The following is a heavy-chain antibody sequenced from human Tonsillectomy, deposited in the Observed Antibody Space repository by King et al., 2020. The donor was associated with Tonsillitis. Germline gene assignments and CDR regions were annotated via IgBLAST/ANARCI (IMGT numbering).Heavy chain of an antibody. V-gene: IGHV1-69*01. D-gene: IGHD3-22*01. J-gene: IGHJ2*01. CDR1: GGTFSTYA. Sequence: VQLVESGAEVKKPGSSVKVSCKASGGTFSTYAISWVRQAPGQGLEWMGGIIPIFGTADYAQKFQGRVTIRADEATRTAYMGLSSLRSEDTAVYYCAGPRYYYDSSGYPYWYFDLWGRGTLVIVSS. CDR3: AGPRYYYDSSGYPYWYFDL. CDR2: IIPIFGTA.